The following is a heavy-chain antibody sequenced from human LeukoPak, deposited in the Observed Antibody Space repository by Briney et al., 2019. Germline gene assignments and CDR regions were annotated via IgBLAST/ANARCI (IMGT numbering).Heavy chain of an antibody. J-gene: IGHJ5*02. CDR3: ARSYYGDNWFDP. D-gene: IGHD3-10*01. CDR2: INHSGST. CDR1: GGSFSGYY. Sequence: SETLSLTCAVYGGSFSGYYWSWIRQPPGKGLEWIGEINHSGSTNYNPSLKSRVTISVDTSKNQLSLKLSSVTAADTAVYYCARSYYGDNWFDPWGQGTLVTVSS. V-gene: IGHV4-34*01.